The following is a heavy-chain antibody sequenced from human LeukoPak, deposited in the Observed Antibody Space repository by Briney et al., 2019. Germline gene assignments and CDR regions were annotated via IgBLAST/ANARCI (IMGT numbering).Heavy chain of an antibody. Sequence: ASVKVSCKASGYTFTGYYMHWVRPAPGQGLEWMGWINPNSGGTNYAQKFQGRVTMTRDTSISTAYMELSRLRSDDTAVYYCARAEGSSSWYYFDYWGQGTLVTVSS. CDR3: ARAEGSSSWYYFDY. D-gene: IGHD6-13*01. V-gene: IGHV1-2*02. CDR2: INPNSGGT. CDR1: GYTFTGYY. J-gene: IGHJ4*02.